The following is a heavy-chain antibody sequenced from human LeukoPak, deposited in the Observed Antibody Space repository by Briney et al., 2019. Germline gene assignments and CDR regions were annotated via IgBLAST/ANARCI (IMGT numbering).Heavy chain of an antibody. V-gene: IGHV3-21*01. D-gene: IGHD3-10*01. CDR2: ISSSSSYI. CDR1: SFTFSSST. CDR3: ARAVYYSNYLGY. Sequence: GGSLRLSCAASSFTFSSSTMNWVRQAPGKGLEWVSSISSSSSYINYADSVKGRFTISRDNAKNSLYLQMNSLRAEDTAVYYCARAVYYSNYLGYWGQGTLVTVSS. J-gene: IGHJ4*01.